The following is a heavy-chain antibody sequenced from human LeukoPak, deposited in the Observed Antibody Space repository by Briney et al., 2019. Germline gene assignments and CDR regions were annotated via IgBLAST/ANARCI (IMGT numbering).Heavy chain of an antibody. D-gene: IGHD2-21*01. CDR1: GYTFNNYG. V-gene: IGHV1-18*04. CDR3: ARDDAAWGGGYSHYYYFFGMDV. Sequence: ASVKVSCKASGYTFNNYGIRWVRQAPGQGLEWMGWISADNGNTDFAQKLRGRVTMTTDTSTNTAYMELRSLRSDDTAVYYCARDDAAWGGGYSHYYYFFGMDVWGQGTTVTVSS. J-gene: IGHJ6*02. CDR2: ISADNGNT.